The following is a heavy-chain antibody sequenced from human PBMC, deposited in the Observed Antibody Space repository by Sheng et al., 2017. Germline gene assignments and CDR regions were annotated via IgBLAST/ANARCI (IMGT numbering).Heavy chain of an antibody. V-gene: IGHV4-38-2*01. CDR3: ARVRNCGGGTCYHYVDY. D-gene: IGHD2-15*01. J-gene: IGHJ4*02. Sequence: QVQLQESGPGLVKPSETLSLTCAVSGDSISSGYSWGWIRQPPGKGLEWVGNFYHSGSTYYNPSLKSRLTMSVDTSKNQFSLKLSSVTAADTAVYYCARVRNCGGGTCYHYVDYWGQGTLGHRSPQ. CDR2: FYHSGST. CDR1: GDSISSGYS.